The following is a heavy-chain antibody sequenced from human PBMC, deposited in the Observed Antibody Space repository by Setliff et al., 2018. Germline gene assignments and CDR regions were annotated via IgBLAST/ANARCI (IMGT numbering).Heavy chain of an antibody. CDR3: ARAWYDNSGYYYENYYYFMDV. D-gene: IGHD3-22*01. V-gene: IGHV1-69*05. CDR2: TIPMFGTT. CDR1: GGTFSSYG. Sequence: GASVKVSCKASGGTFSSYGISWVRQAPGQGLEWMGGTIPMFGTTEYAQKFQGRLTIITDESTNTAFMQLSSLRSDDTAVYYCARAWYDNSGYYYENYYYFMDVWGKGTTVTVSS. J-gene: IGHJ6*03.